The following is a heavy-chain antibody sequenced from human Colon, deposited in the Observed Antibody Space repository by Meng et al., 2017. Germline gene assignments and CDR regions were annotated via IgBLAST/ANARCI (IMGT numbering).Heavy chain of an antibody. CDR3: VRGNYGYKDW. Sequence: SETLSLTCTVSGGSFSSGNYYWCWIRQPAGKGLEWIGRIYTSDYNPSSGSTYYNPSLRSRVTISVDMSKNEFSLKLSSVTAADTAVYYCVRGNYGYKDWGGQGTLVTVSS. V-gene: IGHV4-61*10. J-gene: IGHJ4*02. D-gene: IGHD5-24*01. CDR2: IYTSDYNPSSGST. CDR1: GGSFSSGNYY.